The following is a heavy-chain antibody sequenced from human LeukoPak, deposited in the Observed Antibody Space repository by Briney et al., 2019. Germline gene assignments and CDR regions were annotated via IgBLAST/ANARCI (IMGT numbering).Heavy chain of an antibody. J-gene: IGHJ4*02. V-gene: IGHV1-46*01. Sequence: GASVKVSCKASGYTFTGYYMHWVRQAPGQGLEWMGIINPSGGGTSYAQNFQGRVAMTTDTSTSTVYMEMSSLRSEDTAMYYCARDREGGAYYFDDWGQGTLVTVSS. CDR2: INPSGGGT. CDR3: ARDREGGAYYFDD. D-gene: IGHD1-26*01. CDR1: GYTFTGYY.